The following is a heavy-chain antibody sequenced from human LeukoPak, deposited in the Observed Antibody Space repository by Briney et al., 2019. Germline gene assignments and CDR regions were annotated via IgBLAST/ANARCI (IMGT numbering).Heavy chain of an antibody. J-gene: IGHJ4*02. CDR2: INDYTGDS. D-gene: IGHD1-26*01. CDR3: ARLLVGATFFDY. CDR1: GGSFTDYF. V-gene: IGHV4-34*01. Sequence: SETLSLTCTVFGGSFTDYFWTWIRHSPGKGLEWIGEINDYTGDSKYNPSLNSRVSISLEKSKNQLSLELRSVTAADTAVYYCARLLVGATFFDYWGQGTLVTVSS.